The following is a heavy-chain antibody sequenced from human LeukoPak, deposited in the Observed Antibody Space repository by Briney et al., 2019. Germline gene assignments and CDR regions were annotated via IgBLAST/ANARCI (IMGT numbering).Heavy chain of an antibody. J-gene: IGHJ6*03. CDR1: GFTFSSYG. V-gene: IGHV3-30*18. CDR2: ISYDGSNK. D-gene: IGHD6-19*01. CDR3: AKGQTVVGDDYQYMGV. Sequence: QTGGSLRLSCAASGFTFSSYGMHWVRQAPGKGLEWVAVISYDGSNKYYADSVKGRFTISRDNSKNSLYLQMNSLRAEDTAVYYWAKGQTVVGDDYQYMGVCAKGTAASVSS.